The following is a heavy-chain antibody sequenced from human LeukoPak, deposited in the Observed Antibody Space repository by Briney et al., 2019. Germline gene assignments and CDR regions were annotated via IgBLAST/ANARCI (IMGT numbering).Heavy chain of an antibody. CDR1: GFTFSSYA. CDR2: ISYDGSNK. Sequence: GSLRLSCAASGFTFSSYAMHWVRQAPGKGLEWVAVISYDGSNKYYADSVKGRFTISRDNSKNTLYLQMNSLRAEDTAVYYCARRSGIQGFDLWGRGTLVTVSS. V-gene: IGHV3-30-3*01. CDR3: ARRSGIQGFDL. J-gene: IGHJ2*01. D-gene: IGHD5-18*01.